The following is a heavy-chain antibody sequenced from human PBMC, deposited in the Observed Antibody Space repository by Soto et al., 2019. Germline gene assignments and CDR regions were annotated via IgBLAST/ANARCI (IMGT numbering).Heavy chain of an antibody. J-gene: IGHJ4*02. CDR1: GYTFTSYG. Sequence: QVQLVQSGTEVKKPGASVNVSCKAFGYTFTSYGFSWVRQVPGQGLEWLGWISAFNGDTLYAQTMKGRLTVTTDTSTTTVHMELRSLTPADTAVYYCAREAGWQRMVPYDWGQGTLVTVS. D-gene: IGHD6-25*01. CDR3: AREAGWQRMVPYD. V-gene: IGHV1-18*04. CDR2: ISAFNGDT.